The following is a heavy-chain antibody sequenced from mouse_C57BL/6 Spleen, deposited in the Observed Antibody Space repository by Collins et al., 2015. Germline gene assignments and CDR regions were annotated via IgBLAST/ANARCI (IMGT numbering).Heavy chain of an antibody. J-gene: IGHJ2*01. D-gene: IGHD2-5*01. CDR2: ISYDGSN. CDR3: ARSYSNFYFDY. CDR1: GYSITSGYY. V-gene: IGHV3-6*01. Sequence: DVQLQESGPGLVKPSQSLSLTCSVTGYSITSGYYWNWIRQFPGNKLEWMGYISYDGSNNYNPSLKNRISITRDTSKNQFFLKLNSVTTEDTATYCCARSYSNFYFDYWGQGTTLTVSS.